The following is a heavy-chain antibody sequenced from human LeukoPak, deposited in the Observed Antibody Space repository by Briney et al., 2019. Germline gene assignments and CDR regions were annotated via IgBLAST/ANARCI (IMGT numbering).Heavy chain of an antibody. CDR3: ARVAWLLLRRVTPGDY. CDR1: GYTFTSYG. CDR2: ISAYNGNT. Sequence: ASVKVSCKASGYTFTSYGISWVRQAPGQGLEWMGWISAYNGNTNYAQKLQGRVTMTTDTSTSTAYMELRSLRFDDTAVYYCARVAWLLLRRVTPGDYWGQGTLVTVSS. V-gene: IGHV1-18*01. D-gene: IGHD3-22*01. J-gene: IGHJ4*02.